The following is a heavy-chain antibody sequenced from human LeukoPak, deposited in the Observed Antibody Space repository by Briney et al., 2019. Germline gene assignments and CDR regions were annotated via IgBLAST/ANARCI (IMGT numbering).Heavy chain of an antibody. Sequence: ASVKVSCKASGYTFTGYYMHWVRQAPGQGLEWMGWINPNSGGTNYAQKFQGRVTMTRDTSISTAYMELSRLRSDDTAVYYCARDYCDFWSGKPGGCYFDYWGQGTLVTVSS. J-gene: IGHJ4*02. V-gene: IGHV1-2*02. CDR1: GYTFTGYY. D-gene: IGHD3-3*01. CDR3: ARDYCDFWSGKPGGCYFDY. CDR2: INPNSGGT.